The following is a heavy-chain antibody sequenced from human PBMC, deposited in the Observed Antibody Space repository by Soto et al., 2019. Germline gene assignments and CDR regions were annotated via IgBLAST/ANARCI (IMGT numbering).Heavy chain of an antibody. CDR3: ARMIASGSCSSTSCRKTKTNWFDP. D-gene: IGHD2-2*01. CDR1: GYTFTGYY. J-gene: IGHJ5*02. Sequence: ASVKVSCKASGYTFTGYYVHWVRQAPGQGLEWMGWINPNSGGTNYAQKFQGRVTMTRDTSISTAYMELSRLRSDDTAVYYCARMIASGSCSSTSCRKTKTNWFDPWGQGNLVNVSS. CDR2: INPNSGGT. V-gene: IGHV1-2*02.